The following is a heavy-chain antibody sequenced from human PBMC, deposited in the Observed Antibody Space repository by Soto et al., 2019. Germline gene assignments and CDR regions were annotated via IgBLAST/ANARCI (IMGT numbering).Heavy chain of an antibody. Sequence: GGSLRLSCAASGFTFSSYGMHWVRQAPGKGLEWVAVIWYDGSNKYYADSVKGRFTISRDNSQNTLYLHLNSLRAGDTAVYYCAKDAGSFHDVPTHAFDIWGQGTMVTVSS. CDR1: GFTFSSYG. D-gene: IGHD1-26*01. CDR3: AKDAGSFHDVPTHAFDI. V-gene: IGHV3-30*02. J-gene: IGHJ3*02. CDR2: IWYDGSNK.